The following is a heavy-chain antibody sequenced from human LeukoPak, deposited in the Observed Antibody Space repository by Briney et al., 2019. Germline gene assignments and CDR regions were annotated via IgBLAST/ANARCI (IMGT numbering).Heavy chain of an antibody. V-gene: IGHV4-39*07. Sequence: PSETLSLTCTVSGGSISSSSYYWGWIRQPPGKGLEWIGGIYYSGSTYYNPSLKSRVTISVDTSKNQFSLKLSSVTAADTAVYYCVSKSYYYYYMDVWGKGTTVTVSS. J-gene: IGHJ6*03. CDR2: IYYSGST. CDR3: VSKSYYYYYMDV. CDR1: GGSISSSSYY.